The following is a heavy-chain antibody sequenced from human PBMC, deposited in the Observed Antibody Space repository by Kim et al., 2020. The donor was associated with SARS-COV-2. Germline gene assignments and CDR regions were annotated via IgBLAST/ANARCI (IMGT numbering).Heavy chain of an antibody. CDR1: GYTFTSYG. V-gene: IGHV1-18*01. D-gene: IGHD2-15*01. Sequence: ASVKVSCKASGYTFTSYGISWVRQAPGQGLEWMGWISAYNGNTNYAQKLQGRVTMTTDTSTSTAYMELRSLRSDDTAVYYCARDQKLCSGGSCYGFNSRRDYYYYGMDVWGQGTTVTVSS. J-gene: IGHJ6*02. CDR2: ISAYNGNT. CDR3: ARDQKLCSGGSCYGFNSRRDYYYYGMDV.